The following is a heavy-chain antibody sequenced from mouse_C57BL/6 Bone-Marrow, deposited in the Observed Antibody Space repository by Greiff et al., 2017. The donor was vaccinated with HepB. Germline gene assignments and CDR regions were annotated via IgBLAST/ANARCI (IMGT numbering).Heavy chain of an antibody. CDR3: ANPIYYDYGGFAY. D-gene: IGHD2-4*01. CDR1: GYTFTSYW. V-gene: IGHV1-74*01. CDR2: IHPSDSDT. J-gene: IGHJ3*01. Sequence: QVHVKQPGAELVKPGASVKVSCKASGYTFTSYWMHWVKQRPGQGLEWIGRIHPSDSDTNYNQKFKGKATLTVDKSSSTAYMQLSSLTSEDSAVYYCANPIYYDYGGFAYWGQGTLVTVSA.